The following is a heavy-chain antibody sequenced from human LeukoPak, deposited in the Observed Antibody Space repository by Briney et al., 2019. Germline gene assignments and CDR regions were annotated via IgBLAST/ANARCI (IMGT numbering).Heavy chain of an antibody. V-gene: IGHV3-48*03. CDR2: ISSSGSTI. CDR1: GFTLSSYE. CDR3: ARVYSSSFMDY. D-gene: IGHD6-13*01. Sequence: GGSLRLSCAASGFTLSSYEMNWVRQAPGKGLEWVSYISSSGSTIYYADSVKGRFTISRDNAKNSLYLQMNSLRAEDTAVYYCARVYSSSFMDYWGQGTLVTVSS. J-gene: IGHJ4*02.